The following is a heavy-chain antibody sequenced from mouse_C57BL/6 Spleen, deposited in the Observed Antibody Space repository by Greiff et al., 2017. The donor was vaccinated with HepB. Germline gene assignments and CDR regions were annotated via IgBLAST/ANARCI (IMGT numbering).Heavy chain of an antibody. D-gene: IGHD2-10*01. CDR2: ISSGGSYT. CDR1: GFTFSSYG. Sequence: DVQLQESGGDLVKPGGSLKLSCAASGFTFSSYGMSWVRQTPDKRLEWVATISSGGSYTYYPDSVKGRFTISRDNAKNTLYLQMSSLKSEDTAMYYCASSYQPLRGYYFDYWGQGTTLTVSS. CDR3: ASSYQPLRGYYFDY. V-gene: IGHV5-6*01. J-gene: IGHJ2*01.